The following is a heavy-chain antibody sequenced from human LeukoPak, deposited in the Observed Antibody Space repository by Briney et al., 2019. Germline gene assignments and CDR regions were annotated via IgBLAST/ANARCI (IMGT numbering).Heavy chain of an antibody. J-gene: IGHJ4*02. CDR3: ARGSPPAVPPDY. CDR1: GFTFSSYE. CDR2: ISSSGSTK. V-gene: IGHV3-48*03. Sequence: GGSLRLSCAASGFTFSSYEMNWVRQAPGKGLEWVSYISSSGSTKYYADSVKGRFTISRDNAKNSVYLQMNSLRAEDTAVYYCARGSPPAVPPDYWGQGTLVTVSS. D-gene: IGHD6-19*01.